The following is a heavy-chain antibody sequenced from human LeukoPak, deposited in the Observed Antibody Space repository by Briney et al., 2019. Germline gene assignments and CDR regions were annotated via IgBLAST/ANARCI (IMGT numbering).Heavy chain of an antibody. CDR2: ISSSGSTI. CDR3: ARGSDGDPSDAFDI. V-gene: IGHV3-48*03. Sequence: GGPLRLSCAASGFTFSSYEMNWVRQAPGKGLEWVSYISSSGSTIYYADSVKGRFTISRDNAKNSLYLQMNSLKSEDTAVYYCARGSDGDPSDAFDIWGQGTMVTVSS. CDR1: GFTFSSYE. J-gene: IGHJ3*02. D-gene: IGHD4-17*01.